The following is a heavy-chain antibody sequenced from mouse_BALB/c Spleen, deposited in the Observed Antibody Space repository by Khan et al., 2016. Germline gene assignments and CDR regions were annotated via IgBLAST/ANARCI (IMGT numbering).Heavy chain of an antibody. Sequence: QLVESGPGLVKPSQSLSLTCTVTGYSITSDYAWNWIRQFPGNKLEWMAYISYSGSTSYNPSLKSRISITRDTSKNQFFLQLISVTTEDTATYYCARNWDAMDYWGQGTSVTVSS. V-gene: IGHV3-2*02. CDR2: ISYSGST. CDR1: GYSITSDYA. CDR3: ARNWDAMDY. J-gene: IGHJ4*01. D-gene: IGHD4-1*01.